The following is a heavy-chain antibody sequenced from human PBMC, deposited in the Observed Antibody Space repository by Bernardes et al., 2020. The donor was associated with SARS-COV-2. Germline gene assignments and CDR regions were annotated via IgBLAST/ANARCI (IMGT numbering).Heavy chain of an antibody. CDR3: ARDACSSTSCYGWYFDL. CDR2: ISYDGSNK. Sequence: GGSLRLSCAASGFTFSSYAMHWVRQAPGKGLEWVAVISYDGSNKYYADSVKGRFTISRDNSKNTLYLQMNSLRAEDTAVYYCARDACSSTSCYGWYFDLWGRGTLVTVSS. CDR1: GFTFSSYA. D-gene: IGHD2-2*01. J-gene: IGHJ2*01. V-gene: IGHV3-30*04.